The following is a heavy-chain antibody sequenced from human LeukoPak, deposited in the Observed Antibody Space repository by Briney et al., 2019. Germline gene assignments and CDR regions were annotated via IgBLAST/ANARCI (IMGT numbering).Heavy chain of an antibody. V-gene: IGHV4-4*07. D-gene: IGHD3-22*01. CDR3: ARDGRGNSSGYYYVVQFDY. CDR1: GGSISSYY. J-gene: IGHJ4*02. Sequence: SETLSLTCTVSGGSISSYYWSWIRQPAGKGLERIGRIYTSGSTNYNPSLKSRVTMSVDTSKNQFSLKLSSVTAADTAVYYCARDGRGNSSGYYYVVQFDYWGQGTLVTVSS. CDR2: IYTSGST.